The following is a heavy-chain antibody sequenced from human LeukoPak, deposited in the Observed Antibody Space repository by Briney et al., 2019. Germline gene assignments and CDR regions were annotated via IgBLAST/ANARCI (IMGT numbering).Heavy chain of an antibody. CDR1: GYTFTSYD. D-gene: IGHD6-19*01. V-gene: IGHV1-8*03. Sequence: ASVKVSCKASGYTFTSYDINWVRQATGQGLEWMGWMNPNSGNTGYAQKFQGRVTITRNTSISTAYVELSSLRSEDTAVYYCARVTSAVAGGDYWGQGTLVTVSS. CDR2: MNPNSGNT. CDR3: ARVTSAVAGGDY. J-gene: IGHJ4*02.